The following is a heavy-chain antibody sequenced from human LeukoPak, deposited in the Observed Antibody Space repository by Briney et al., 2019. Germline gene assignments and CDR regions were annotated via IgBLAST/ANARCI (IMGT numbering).Heavy chain of an antibody. CDR2: IIPILGIA. CDR1: GGTFSSYA. V-gene: IGHV1-69*04. J-gene: IGHJ4*02. Sequence: SVKDSCKASGGTFSSYAISWVRQAPGQGLEWMGRIIPILGIANYAQKFQGRVTITADKSTSTAYMELSSLRSEDTAVYYSARGFTIFGGGFDYWGQGTLVTVSS. CDR3: ARGFTIFGGGFDY. D-gene: IGHD3-3*01.